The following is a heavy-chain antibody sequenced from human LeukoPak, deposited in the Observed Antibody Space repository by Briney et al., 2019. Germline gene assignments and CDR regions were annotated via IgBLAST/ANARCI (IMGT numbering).Heavy chain of an antibody. CDR2: INAGNGNT. CDR1: GYTFTSYA. D-gene: IGHD5-12*01. J-gene: IGHJ4*02. CDR3: ARVHGGVATIGRYFDY. Sequence: GASVKVSCKASGYTFTSYAMHWVRQAPGQRLEWMGWINAGNGNTKYSQKFQGRVTITRDTSASTAYMELSSLRSEDTAVYCCARVHGGVATIGRYFDYWGQGTLVTVSS. V-gene: IGHV1-3*01.